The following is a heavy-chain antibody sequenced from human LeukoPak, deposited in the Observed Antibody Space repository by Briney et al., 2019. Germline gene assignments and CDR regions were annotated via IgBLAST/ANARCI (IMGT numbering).Heavy chain of an antibody. CDR2: ISSSSSYI. Sequence: GGSLRLSCAASGFTFSSYSMNWVRQAPGKGLEWVSSISSSSSYIYYADSVKGRFTISRDNAKNSLYLQTNSLRAEDTAVYYCARKLRYFDWLSDYRYYFDYWGQGTLVTVSS. D-gene: IGHD3-9*01. CDR1: GFTFSSYS. J-gene: IGHJ4*02. CDR3: ARKLRYFDWLSDYRYYFDY. V-gene: IGHV3-21*01.